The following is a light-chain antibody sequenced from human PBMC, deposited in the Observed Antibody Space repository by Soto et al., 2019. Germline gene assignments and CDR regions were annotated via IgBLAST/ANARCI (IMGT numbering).Light chain of an antibody. CDR1: SSDVGAYNY. V-gene: IGLV2-14*01. CDR3: SSYTSSVTVI. CDR2: EVS. Sequence: QSVLTQPASVSGSPGQSITIPCTGTSSDVGAYNYVSWYQQHPGKAPKLIIYEVSNRPSGVSNRFSGSKSGNTASLTISGLQAADEGDYYCSSYTSSVTVIFGGGTKLTVL. J-gene: IGLJ2*01.